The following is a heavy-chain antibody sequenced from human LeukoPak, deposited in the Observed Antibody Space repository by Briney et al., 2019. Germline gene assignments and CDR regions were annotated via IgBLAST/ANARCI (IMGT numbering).Heavy chain of an antibody. J-gene: IGHJ4*02. CDR2: INPNSGGT. V-gene: IGHV1-2*02. Sequence: ASVKVSCKASGYTFTGYYMHWVRQAPGQGLEWMGWINPNSGGTNYAQKFQGRVTMTRDTSISTAYMELSRLRSDDTAVYYCAREEFVVVTATPNFDYWGQGTLVTVSS. CDR1: GYTFTGYY. CDR3: AREEFVVVTATPNFDY. D-gene: IGHD2-21*02.